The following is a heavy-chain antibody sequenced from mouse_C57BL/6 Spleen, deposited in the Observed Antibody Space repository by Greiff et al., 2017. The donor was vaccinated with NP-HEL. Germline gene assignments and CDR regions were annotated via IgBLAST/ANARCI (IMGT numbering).Heavy chain of an antibody. V-gene: IGHV1-64*01. CDR3: AAGTLAWFAY. CDR1: GYTFTSYW. J-gene: IGHJ3*01. D-gene: IGHD4-1*01. Sequence: QVQLQQPGAELVKPGASVKLSCKASGYTFTSYWMHWVKQRPGQGLEWIGMIHPNCGSTNYNEKFKSKATLTVDKSSSTAYMQLNSLTSEDTAVYYCAAGTLAWFAYWGQGTLVTVSA. CDR2: IHPNCGST.